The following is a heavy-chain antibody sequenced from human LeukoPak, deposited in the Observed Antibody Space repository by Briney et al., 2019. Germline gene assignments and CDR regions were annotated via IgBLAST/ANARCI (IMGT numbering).Heavy chain of an antibody. J-gene: IGHJ3*02. Sequence: SETLSLTCPLSAASISSSSYYCGWLRQPPWKGLEWIGSIDYSGSTHYNLSLKSRVTISVDTSKNQFSLKLSSVTAADTAVYYCARHVGWFGELVDAFDIWGQGTMVTVSS. CDR1: AASISSSSYY. CDR3: ARHVGWFGELVDAFDI. V-gene: IGHV4-39*01. CDR2: IDYSGST. D-gene: IGHD3-10*01.